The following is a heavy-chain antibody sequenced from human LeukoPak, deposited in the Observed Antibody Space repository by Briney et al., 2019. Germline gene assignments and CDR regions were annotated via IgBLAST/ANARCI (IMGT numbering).Heavy chain of an antibody. CDR2: ITNSGGGR. J-gene: IGHJ4*02. V-gene: IGHV3-23*01. CDR1: GFTFSSDA. Sequence: GGSLRLSCAASGFTFSSDAMSWVRQAPGKGLEWVSSITNSGGGRYYADSVKGRFTISRDNSKNTLSLRMNSLRAEGTAVYYCAKCIVGAQFDYWGQGTLVTVSS. D-gene: IGHD1-26*01. CDR3: AKCIVGAQFDY.